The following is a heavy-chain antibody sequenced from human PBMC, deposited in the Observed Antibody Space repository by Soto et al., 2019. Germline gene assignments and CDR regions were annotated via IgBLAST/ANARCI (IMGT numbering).Heavy chain of an antibody. J-gene: IGHJ4*02. V-gene: IGHV4-59*01. CDR1: GGSISSYY. Sequence: QVQLQESGPGLVKPSETLSLTCTVSGGSISSYYWSWIRQPPGKGLEWIGYIYYSGSTNYNPSLKSRVTISLDTSKNQFSLKLSSVTAADTAVYYCARAVRRFGVLGPGWKAAQRYYFDYWGQGTLVTVSS. D-gene: IGHD2-8*02. CDR2: IYYSGST. CDR3: ARAVRRFGVLGPGWKAAQRYYFDY.